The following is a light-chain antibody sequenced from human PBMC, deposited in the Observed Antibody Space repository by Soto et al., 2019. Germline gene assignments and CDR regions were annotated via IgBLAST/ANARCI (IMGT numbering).Light chain of an antibody. J-gene: IGLJ2*01. CDR2: EVS. V-gene: IGLV2-8*01. CDR1: SSDVGVYNY. CDR3: SSYAGSNNVV. Sequence: QSALTQPPSASGSPGQSVTISCTGTSSDVGVYNYVSWYQQHPGKAPKLLIYEVSKRPSGVPDRFSGSKSGNTASLTVSGLQAEDKADFYCSSYAGSNNVVFGGGTKLTVL.